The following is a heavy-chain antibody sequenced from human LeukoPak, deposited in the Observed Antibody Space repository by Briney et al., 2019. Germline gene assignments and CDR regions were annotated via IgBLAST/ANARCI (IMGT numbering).Heavy chain of an antibody. CDR1: GFTFSSYA. D-gene: IGHD5-24*01. CDR3: GRGRHGYNRSPFWDIDY. CDR2: ISYDGSNK. J-gene: IGHJ4*02. Sequence: GGTLRLSCAASGFTFSSYAIHWVRQAPAPGQDRVSVISYDGSNKYYADSVNGRFTISRDNSQNTLYLKMESLRAEDTAVYYCGRGRHGYNRSPFWDIDYWGQGTLVTVSS. V-gene: IGHV3-30*04.